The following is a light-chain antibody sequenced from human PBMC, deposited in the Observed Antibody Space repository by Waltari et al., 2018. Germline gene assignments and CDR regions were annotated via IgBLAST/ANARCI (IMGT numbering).Light chain of an antibody. Sequence: EVVLTQSPGTLSLSPGETATLSCRASQHISSNYLAWYQQRPGQAPRVLIYDASNRATGIADRFSGSGSGTDFTLTISRLEPEDFAVFYCQQYGNSPVTFGGGTKVEIK. CDR2: DAS. CDR3: QQYGNSPVT. CDR1: QHISSNY. J-gene: IGKJ4*01. V-gene: IGKV3-20*01.